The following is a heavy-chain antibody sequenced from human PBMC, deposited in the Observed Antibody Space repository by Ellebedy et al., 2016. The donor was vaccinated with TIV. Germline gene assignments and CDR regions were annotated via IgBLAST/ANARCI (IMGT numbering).Heavy chain of an antibody. D-gene: IGHD4-17*01. CDR2: VSSSGATI. J-gene: IGHJ4*02. Sequence: PGGSLRLSCAASGFTFRDYYMMWIRQAPGEGLEWVSCVSSSGATIYNADSVKGRFTISRDNAKHSVHLQMHSLRAEDTAVYYCARAFVQLYGDYGIDYWGQGTLVTVSS. CDR3: ARAFVQLYGDYGIDY. V-gene: IGHV3-11*01. CDR1: GFTFRDYY.